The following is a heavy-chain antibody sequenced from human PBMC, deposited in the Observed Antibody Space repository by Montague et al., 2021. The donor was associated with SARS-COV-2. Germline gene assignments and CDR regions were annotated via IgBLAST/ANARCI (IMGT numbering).Heavy chain of an antibody. J-gene: IGHJ6*02. D-gene: IGHD2-2*01. V-gene: IGHV6-1*01. Sequence: CAISGDSVSSKSAAWNWIRQSPSRGLEWLGRTYYRSQWYEDYAVSVKGRITIKPDTSKNQFSLHLESVSPDGTALYYCARGAYHDLYYYYHGMDVWGRGTTVSVSS. CDR1: GDSVSSKSAA. CDR3: ARGAYHDLYYYYHGMDV. CDR2: TYYRSQWYE.